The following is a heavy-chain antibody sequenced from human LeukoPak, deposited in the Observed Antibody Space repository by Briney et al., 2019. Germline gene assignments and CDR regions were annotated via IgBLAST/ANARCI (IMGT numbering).Heavy chain of an antibody. J-gene: IGHJ4*02. CDR1: VFTFINYL. Sequence: VGALRLSRAGSVFTFINYLMSSVRQAPRKGLEGVANIRQDGSEKHYVDSVKGRFTLSRDNAKNSLYLQMNSLRAEDMAVFFCVRESRSGTSYWGQGTLVTVSS. CDR2: IRQDGSEK. D-gene: IGHD3-10*01. V-gene: IGHV3-7*01. CDR3: VRESRSGTSY.